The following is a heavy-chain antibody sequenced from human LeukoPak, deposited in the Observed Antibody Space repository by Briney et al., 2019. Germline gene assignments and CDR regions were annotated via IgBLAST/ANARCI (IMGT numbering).Heavy chain of an antibody. V-gene: IGHV5-51*01. D-gene: IGHD3-10*01. CDR3: ATSMVRGVMKNGFDY. CDR2: IYPGDSDT. CDR1: GYSFTSYW. Sequence: GESLKISCKGSGYSFTSYWIGWVRQMPGKGLEWMGIIYPGDSDTSYSPSFQGQVTISADKSISTAYLQWSSLKASDTAMYYCATSMVRGVMKNGFDYWGQGTLVTDSS. J-gene: IGHJ4*02.